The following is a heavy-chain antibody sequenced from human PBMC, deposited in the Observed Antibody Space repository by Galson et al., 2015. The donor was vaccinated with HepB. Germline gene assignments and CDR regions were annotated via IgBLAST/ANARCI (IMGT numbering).Heavy chain of an antibody. CDR3: ARWYNSDWFPGGAHYYMDV. Sequence: SVKVSCKASGGTFSGHAITWVRQAPGHGLEWIGRFIPMLDIRNSAQMFQGRVTFTADKSTTTAYMELSSLRVEDTAVYYCARWYNSDWFPGGAHYYMDVWGTGTTVTVSS. V-gene: IGHV1-69*04. CDR1: GGTFSGHA. CDR2: FIPMLDIR. J-gene: IGHJ6*03. D-gene: IGHD6-13*01.